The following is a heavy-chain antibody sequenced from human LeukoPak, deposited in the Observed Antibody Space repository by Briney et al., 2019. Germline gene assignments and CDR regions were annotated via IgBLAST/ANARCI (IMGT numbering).Heavy chain of an antibody. D-gene: IGHD2-15*01. J-gene: IGHJ4*02. CDR2: IYTSGST. CDR1: GGSISSYY. V-gene: IGHV4-4*07. CDR3: ARVDLRAAYFDY. Sequence: SETLSLTCTVSGGSISSYYWSWIRQPAGKGLEWIGRIYTSGSTGYNPSHKSRVTMSVDTSKNQFSLKLSSVTAADPAVYYCARVDLRAAYFDYWGQGTLVTVSS.